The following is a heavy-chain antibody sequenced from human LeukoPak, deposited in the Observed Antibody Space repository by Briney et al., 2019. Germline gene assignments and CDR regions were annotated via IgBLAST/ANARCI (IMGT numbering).Heavy chain of an antibody. V-gene: IGHV4-59*01. CDR3: ARAGSGSYYYGAFDI. J-gene: IGHJ3*02. D-gene: IGHD1-26*01. CDR2: IYYSGST. CDR1: GGSISSYY. Sequence: SETLSLTCTVSGGSISSYYWSWIRQPPGKGLEWIGYIYYSGSTNYNPSLKSRVTISVDTSKNQFSLKLSSVTAADTAVYYCARAGSGSYYYGAFDIWGQGTMVTVSS.